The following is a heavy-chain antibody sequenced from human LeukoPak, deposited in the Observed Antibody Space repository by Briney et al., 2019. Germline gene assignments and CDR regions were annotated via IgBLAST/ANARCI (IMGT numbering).Heavy chain of an antibody. CDR3: AKQTYYYDSSGTDFDY. J-gene: IGHJ4*02. V-gene: IGHV3-23*01. D-gene: IGHD3-22*01. CDR2: ISGSGGST. CDR1: GFTFNNYA. Sequence: PGGSLRLSCAASGFTFNNYAMSWVRQAPGKGLEWVSVISGSGGSTNYADSVKGRFTISRDNSKNTLYLQMNSLRDEDTAVYYCAKQTYYYDSSGTDFDYWGQGTLVTVSS.